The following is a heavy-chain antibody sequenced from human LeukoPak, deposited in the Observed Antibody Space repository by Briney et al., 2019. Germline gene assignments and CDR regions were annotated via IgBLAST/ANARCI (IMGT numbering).Heavy chain of an antibody. CDR3: AKDINKDVIGNDAFDI. D-gene: IGHD1-14*01. Sequence: SGGSLRLSCAASGFTLSNYPMGWVRQAPVKGLEWLSAIGEEKSGSWTKSADSVKGRFTISRDNSKNTLYLQMNSLRAEDTAVYYCAKDINKDVIGNDAFDIWGQGTMVTVSS. CDR1: GFTLSNYP. J-gene: IGHJ3*02. V-gene: IGHV3-23*01. CDR2: IGEEKSGSWT.